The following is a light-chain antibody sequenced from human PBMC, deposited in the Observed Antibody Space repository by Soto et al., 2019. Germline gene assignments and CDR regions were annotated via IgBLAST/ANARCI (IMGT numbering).Light chain of an antibody. CDR3: CSYAGSSTSL. CDR2: EVS. V-gene: IGLV2-23*02. J-gene: IGLJ2*01. Sequence: QSALTQPASVSGSPGQSITISRTGTSSDVGSYNLVSWYQQHPGKAPKLMIYEVSKRPSGVSNRFSGSKSGNTASLTISGLQAEDEADYYCCSYAGSSTSLFGGGTKLTVL. CDR1: SSDVGSYNL.